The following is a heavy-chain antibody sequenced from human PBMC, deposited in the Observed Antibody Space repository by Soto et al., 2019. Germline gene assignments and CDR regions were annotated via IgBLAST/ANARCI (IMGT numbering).Heavy chain of an antibody. V-gene: IGHV1-18*01. CDR2: ISAYSGDI. Sequence: ASVKVSCKASDYTFASYGVSWVRQAPGQGLEWMGWISAYSGDIKYAQNFQGRVTLTTDTSTSTAYMELRSLRSDDTAVYYCARDVDERLTGYYIPFDYWGQGTQVTVSP. CDR3: ARDVDERLTGYYIPFDY. CDR1: DYTFASYG. D-gene: IGHD3-9*01. J-gene: IGHJ4*02.